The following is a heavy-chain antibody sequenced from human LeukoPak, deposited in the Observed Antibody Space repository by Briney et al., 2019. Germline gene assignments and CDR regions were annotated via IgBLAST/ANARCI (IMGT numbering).Heavy chain of an antibody. J-gene: IGHJ5*02. CDR2: LRYDGSNK. Sequence: PGGSLRLSCAASGFTLSNYGMHWVRRAPGKGLEWVAFLRYDGSNKYYADSVKGRFTIFRDNFRDILYLQMNSLRGDDTAMYYCVKENWFDPWGQGTLVTVSS. V-gene: IGHV3-30*02. CDR1: GFTLSNYG. CDR3: VKENWFDP.